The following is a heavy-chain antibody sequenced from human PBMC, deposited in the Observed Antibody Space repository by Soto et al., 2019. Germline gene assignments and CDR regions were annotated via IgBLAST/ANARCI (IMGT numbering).Heavy chain of an antibody. J-gene: IGHJ4*02. V-gene: IGHV4-39*01. CDR3: ARHIDY. CDR1: GGSSSSSSYY. Sequence: QLQLQESGPGLVKPSETLSLTCTVSGGSSSSSSYYWGWIPQPPGKGLEWIGRIYYSGSTYYNPAIKRRVTISVDTTKNQFSLKLSSVTAADTAVYYCARHIDYWGQGTLVTVSS. CDR2: IYYSGST.